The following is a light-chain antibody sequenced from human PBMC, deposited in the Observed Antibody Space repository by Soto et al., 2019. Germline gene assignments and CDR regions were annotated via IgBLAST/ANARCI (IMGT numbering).Light chain of an antibody. V-gene: IGKV3-11*01. CDR1: QSISDF. Sequence: EIVLTQSPATLSLSPGERATLSCRASQSISDFLAWYQQKPGQAPTLLIYDASKRATDIPDRFGGSGSGTAFTLTIISLEHEALAVYYCHQRSNWPPFTFGGATKGEI. CDR2: DAS. CDR3: HQRSNWPPFT. J-gene: IGKJ4*01.